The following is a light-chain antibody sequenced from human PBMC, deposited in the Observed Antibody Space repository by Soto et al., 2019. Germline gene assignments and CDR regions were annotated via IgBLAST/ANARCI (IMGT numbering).Light chain of an antibody. Sequence: DIQMTQSPSMLSAFVGDRVTITCRASQSISSWLAWYQQKPGKAPKRLIYKSSSLQSGVPSRFSGSGSGTEFTLTISSLQPDDFATYYCQQYNSYSSITFGQGTRLEIK. CDR1: QSISSW. CDR3: QQYNSYSSIT. CDR2: KSS. J-gene: IGKJ5*01. V-gene: IGKV1-5*03.